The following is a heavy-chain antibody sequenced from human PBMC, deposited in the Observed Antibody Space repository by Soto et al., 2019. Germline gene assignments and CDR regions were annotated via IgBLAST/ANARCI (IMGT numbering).Heavy chain of an antibody. V-gene: IGHV4-34*01. CDR1: GGSFSGYY. Sequence: SETLSLTCAVSGGSFSGYYWNWIRQPPGKGLEWLAEISRSGSATYNPSLKGRVTMSVDTSKNQISLNVTSVTAADTAVYYCGSDRSSGWDQGYGMDVWGQGTTVTVSS. D-gene: IGHD6-19*01. J-gene: IGHJ6*02. CDR3: GSDRSSGWDQGYGMDV. CDR2: ISRSGSA.